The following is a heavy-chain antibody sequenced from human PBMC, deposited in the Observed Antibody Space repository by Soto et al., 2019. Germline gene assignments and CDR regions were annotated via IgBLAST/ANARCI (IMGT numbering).Heavy chain of an antibody. D-gene: IGHD3-16*01. CDR3: ARAYYDTNVYSLDP. J-gene: IGHJ5*02. CDR2: IYHSGST. Sequence: IGEIYHSGSTNYNPSFKSRVIISVDTSKNHFSVKLSSVTAADTAVYYCARAYYDTNVYSLDPWGQGTLVTVSS. V-gene: IGHV4-4*06.